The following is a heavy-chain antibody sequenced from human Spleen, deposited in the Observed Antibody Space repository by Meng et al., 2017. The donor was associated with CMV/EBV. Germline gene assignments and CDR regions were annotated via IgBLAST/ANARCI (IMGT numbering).Heavy chain of an antibody. CDR3: VRISPTAVGTAYDY. D-gene: IGHD6-13*01. J-gene: IGHJ4*02. V-gene: IGHV4-59*02. CDR1: GGSVNNYY. Sequence: SETLSLTCAFSGGSVNNYYWSWIRQPPGRGLEWIGSLRHRGSTNYNPSLKSRVTMSSDTSTNGFSLRLSSVTAGDTAVYYCVRISPTAVGTAYDYWGQGIPVTVSS. CDR2: LRHRGST.